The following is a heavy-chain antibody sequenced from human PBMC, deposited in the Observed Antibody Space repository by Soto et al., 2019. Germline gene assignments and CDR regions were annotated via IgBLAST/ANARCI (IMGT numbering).Heavy chain of an antibody. J-gene: IGHJ5*02. D-gene: IGHD1-26*01. CDR2: IYYSGST. CDR3: ATQEVGGSYVYTFDP. V-gene: IGHV4-39*01. Sequence: SETLSLTCAVSGDSISSNNWWSWVRQPPGKGLEWIGSIYYSGSTYYNPSLKSRVTISVDTSKNQFSLKLSSVTAADTAVYYCATQEVGGSYVYTFDPWGQGTLVTVSS. CDR1: GDSISSNNW.